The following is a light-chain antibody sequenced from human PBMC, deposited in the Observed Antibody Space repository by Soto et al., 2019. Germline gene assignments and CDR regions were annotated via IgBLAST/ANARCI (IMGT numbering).Light chain of an antibody. CDR1: QSVSSSY. V-gene: IGKV3-20*01. Sequence: EFVLTQSPGTLSLSPGERATLSCRASQSVSSSYIAWYQQKPGQAPRLLIYGPSSSATGIPDRFSGSGSGTDFTLTISRLEPEDFAVYYCQQFGSSPPRITFGQGTRLDIK. CDR2: GPS. J-gene: IGKJ5*01. CDR3: QQFGSSPPRIT.